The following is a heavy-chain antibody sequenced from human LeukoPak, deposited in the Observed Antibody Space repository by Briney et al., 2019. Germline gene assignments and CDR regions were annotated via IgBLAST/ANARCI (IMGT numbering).Heavy chain of an antibody. V-gene: IGHV4-59*12. CDR2: IYYSGST. CDR3: AREGMATMGNWFDP. J-gene: IGHJ5*02. CDR1: GGSISSYY. D-gene: IGHD5-24*01. Sequence: PSETLSLTCTVSGGSISSYYWSWIRQPPGKGLEWIGYIYYSGSTNYNPSLKSRVTISVDRSKNQFSLKLSSVTAADTAVYYCAREGMATMGNWFDPWGQGTLVTVSS.